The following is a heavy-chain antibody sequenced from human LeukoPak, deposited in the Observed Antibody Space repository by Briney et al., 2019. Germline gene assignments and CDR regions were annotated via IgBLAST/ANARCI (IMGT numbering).Heavy chain of an antibody. J-gene: IGHJ5*02. CDR2: IYYSGST. CDR1: GDSISSSSYY. V-gene: IGHV4-39*07. Sequence: PSETLSLTCTVSGDSISSSSYYWGWISQPPGKGLEWIGSIYYSGSTYYNPSLKSRVTISVDTSKNQFSLKLSSVTAADTAVYYCARGLGDYYDSSGYYHGWFDPWGQGILVTVSS. D-gene: IGHD3-22*01. CDR3: ARGLGDYYDSSGYYHGWFDP.